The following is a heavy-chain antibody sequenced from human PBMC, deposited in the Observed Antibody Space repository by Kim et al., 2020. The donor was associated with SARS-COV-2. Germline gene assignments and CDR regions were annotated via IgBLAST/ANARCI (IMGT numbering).Heavy chain of an antibody. V-gene: IGHV3-48*02. J-gene: IGHJ4*02. CDR3: ARDYMWAFDY. D-gene: IGHD1-26*01. CDR2: K. Sequence: KYYADSVRGRFAISRDNAKNVLYLQMNSLRDEDTAVYYCARDYMWAFDYWGQGTLVTVPS.